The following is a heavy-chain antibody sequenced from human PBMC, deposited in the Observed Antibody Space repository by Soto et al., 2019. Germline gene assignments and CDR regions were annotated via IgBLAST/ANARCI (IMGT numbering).Heavy chain of an antibody. CDR3: ARRRDGNNRQHKNYFDY. D-gene: IGHD1-1*01. CDR2: SNHSGST. V-gene: IGHV4-34*01. CDR1: GGSFSGYF. Sequence: SETLSLTCAVFGGSFSGYFWSWIRQPPGKGLEWIGESNHSGSTNYNPSLKSRVTISMDTSKNQFSLKLSSVTAADTAVYYCARRRDGNNRQHKNYFDYWGQGTLVTVSS. J-gene: IGHJ4*02.